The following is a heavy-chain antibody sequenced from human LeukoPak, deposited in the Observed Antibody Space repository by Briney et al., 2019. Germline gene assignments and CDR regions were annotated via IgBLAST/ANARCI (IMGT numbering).Heavy chain of an antibody. CDR3: ARGPHYYDSSGRMDV. D-gene: IGHD3-22*01. J-gene: IGHJ6*02. CDR1: GYTFTGYY. Sequence: ASVKVSCKASGYTFTGYYMHWVRQAPGQGLEWMGWIDPNSGGTNYAQKFQGRVTMTRDTSISTAYMELSRLRSDDTAVYYCARGPHYYDSSGRMDVWGQGTTVTVSS. V-gene: IGHV1-2*02. CDR2: IDPNSGGT.